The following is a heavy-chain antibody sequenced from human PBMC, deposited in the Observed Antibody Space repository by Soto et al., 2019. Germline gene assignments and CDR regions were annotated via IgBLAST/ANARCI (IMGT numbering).Heavy chain of an antibody. CDR2: ISGSGGTT. D-gene: IGHD6-19*01. Sequence: EVQLLESGGGLVQPGGSLRLSCAASGFTFSSYAMSWVRQAPGKGLEWVSAISGSGGTTYYADSVKGRFTFSRDNSKNTMYLQMNSLRAEDTAVYYCAKTANGWFSVFDIGGQGTMVTVSS. J-gene: IGHJ3*02. CDR1: GFTFSSYA. CDR3: AKTANGWFSVFDI. V-gene: IGHV3-23*01.